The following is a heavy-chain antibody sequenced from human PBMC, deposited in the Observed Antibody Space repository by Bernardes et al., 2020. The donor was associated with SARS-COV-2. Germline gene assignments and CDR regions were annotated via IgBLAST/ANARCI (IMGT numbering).Heavy chain of an antibody. V-gene: IGHV3-23*01. J-gene: IGHJ3*02. CDR1: GFTFINNA. CDR3: AKDRSTVTTRAAFDI. D-gene: IGHD4-17*01. CDR2: ISGRGDST. Sequence: GGSLRLSCAASGFTFINNAMSWVRQAPGKGLEWVSSISGRGDSTYYADSVKGRFTMSRDNSKNTLYLQMNSLRAEDTAVDYCAKDRSTVTTRAAFDIWGQGTMVTVSS.